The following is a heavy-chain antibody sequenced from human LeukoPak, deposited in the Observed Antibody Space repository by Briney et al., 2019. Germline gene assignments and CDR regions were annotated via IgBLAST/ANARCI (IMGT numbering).Heavy chain of an antibody. D-gene: IGHD3-10*01. CDR2: IIPIFGTA. J-gene: IGHJ4*02. CDR1: GGTFSSYA. V-gene: IGHV1-69*13. CDR3: AIEYYYGSGSYTNFDY. Sequence: SVKVSCKASGGTFSSYAISWVRQAPGQGLEWMGGIIPIFGTANYAQKFQGRVTITADESTSTAYMELSSLRSEDTAVYYCAIEYYYGSGSYTNFDYWGQGTLVTVSS.